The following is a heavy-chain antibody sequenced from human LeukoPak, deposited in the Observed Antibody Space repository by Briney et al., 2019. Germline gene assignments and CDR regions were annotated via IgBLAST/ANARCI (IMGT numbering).Heavy chain of an antibody. Sequence: SETLSLTCTVSGGSISSGSYYWGWIRQPPGKGLEWIGSIYYSGSTYYNPSLKSRVTISVDTSKNQFSLKLSSVTAADTAVYYCAMSSGPFDYWGQGTLVTVSS. J-gene: IGHJ4*02. CDR1: GGSISSGSYY. CDR3: AMSSGPFDY. D-gene: IGHD3-22*01. V-gene: IGHV4-39*01. CDR2: IYYSGST.